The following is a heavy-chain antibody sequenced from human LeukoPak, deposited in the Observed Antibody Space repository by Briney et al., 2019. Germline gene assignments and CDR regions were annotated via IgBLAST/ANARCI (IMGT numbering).Heavy chain of an antibody. CDR2: IKSKTDGETT. Sequence: GGSLRLSCVDSGFTFTNAWMSWVRQAPGEGLEWIGRIKSKTDGETTNYAEPVRGRFTISRDDSKSAVYLQMNSLKIEDTAVYYCTTDLGTYYHGSQRLIPIDYWGQGTLVTVSS. J-gene: IGHJ4*02. CDR1: GFTFTNAW. D-gene: IGHD3-10*01. CDR3: TTDLGTYYHGSQRLIPIDY. V-gene: IGHV3-15*01.